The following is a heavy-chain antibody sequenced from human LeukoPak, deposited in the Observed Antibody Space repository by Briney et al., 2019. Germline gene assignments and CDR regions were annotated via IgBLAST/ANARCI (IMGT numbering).Heavy chain of an antibody. CDR3: ARTSGDNDGNALYFDY. CDR1: GYSFTSYW. D-gene: IGHD4-23*01. V-gene: IGHV5-51*01. Sequence: GEALKISCKGSGYSFTSYWIGWVRQIPGKPLEWMGFIYPGDSDTSYSPSFQGQVTFSADKSISTAYLQWSSLKASDTAMYYCARTSGDNDGNALYFDYWGQGTLVTVSS. J-gene: IGHJ4*02. CDR2: IYPGDSDT.